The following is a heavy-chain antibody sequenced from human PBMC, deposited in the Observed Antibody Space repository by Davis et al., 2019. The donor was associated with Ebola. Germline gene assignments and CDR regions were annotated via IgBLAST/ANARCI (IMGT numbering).Heavy chain of an antibody. V-gene: IGHV4-39*01. CDR2: FSYGDNTH. Sequence: MPSETLSLTCTVSGASISSRSYYWGWIRQPPGKGLEWVGSFSYGDNTHYYNPSLRSRVTISVDTSKNQFSLKLSSVTAADTAVYYCACFNSVVALDYWGQGTLVTVSS. D-gene: IGHD5-12*01. J-gene: IGHJ4*02. CDR3: ACFNSVVALDY. CDR1: GASISSRSYY.